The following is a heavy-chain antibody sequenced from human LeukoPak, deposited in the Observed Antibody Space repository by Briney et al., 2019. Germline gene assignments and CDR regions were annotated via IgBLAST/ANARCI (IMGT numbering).Heavy chain of an antibody. CDR1: GGTFSSYA. CDR2: IIPILGIA. D-gene: IGHD3-22*01. CDR3: ARCGYDSSPVGAFDI. J-gene: IGHJ3*02. V-gene: IGHV1-69*04. Sequence: SVKVSCKASGGTFSSYAISWVRQAPGQGLEWMGRIIPILGIANYAQKFQGRVTITADKSTSTAYMELSSLRSEDTAVYYCARCGYDSSPVGAFDIWGQGTMVTVSS.